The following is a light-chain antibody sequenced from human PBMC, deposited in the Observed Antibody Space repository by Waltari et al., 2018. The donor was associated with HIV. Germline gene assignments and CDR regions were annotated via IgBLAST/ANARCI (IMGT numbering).Light chain of an antibody. CDR3: QVWDSSSDHVV. V-gene: IGLV3-21*04. CDR1: NIGSEA. J-gene: IGLJ2*01. Sequence: SFVLTQPPSVSEAPGKTARVTCGGSNIGSEAVHWYQQKPGQAPVLVIYVNNDRPSGIPERFAGSNSGNTATLTISRVGAGDEADYYCQVWDSSSDHVVFGGGTKLTVL. CDR2: VNN.